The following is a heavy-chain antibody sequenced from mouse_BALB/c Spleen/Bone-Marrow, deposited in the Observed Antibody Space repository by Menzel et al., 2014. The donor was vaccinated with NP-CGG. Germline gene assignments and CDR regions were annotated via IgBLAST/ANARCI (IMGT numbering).Heavy chain of an antibody. CDR2: IYPGSGST. D-gene: IGHD2-2*01. Sequence: LQQPGSELVRPGASVKLSCKDSGYTITSYWMHWVKQRPGQGLEWIGNIYPGSGSTNYDEKFKSKATLTVDTSSSTAYMQLSSMTSEDSAVYYCTIWFPFAYWGQGTLVTVSA. CDR3: TIWFPFAY. J-gene: IGHJ3*01. V-gene: IGHV1S22*01. CDR1: GYTITSYW.